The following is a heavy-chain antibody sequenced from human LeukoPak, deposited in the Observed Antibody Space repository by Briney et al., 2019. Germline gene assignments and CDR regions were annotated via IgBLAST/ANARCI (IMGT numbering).Heavy chain of an antibody. CDR1: GFNFGNYW. D-gene: IGHD1-7*01. CDR3: AKDFYPLGNYVIYFDS. J-gene: IGHJ4*02. V-gene: IGHV3-7*03. Sequence: GGSLRLPFVVLGFNFGNYWLNWVRQGPGKGLEWVTNIKHDGSEKYYVDSVKGRFSISRDNAKKSLYLQMNSLRAEDTAVYYCAKDFYPLGNYVIYFDSWGQGTLVTVSS. CDR2: IKHDGSEK.